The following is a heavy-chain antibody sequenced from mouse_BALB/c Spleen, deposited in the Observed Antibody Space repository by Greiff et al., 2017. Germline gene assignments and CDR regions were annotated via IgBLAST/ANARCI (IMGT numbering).Heavy chain of an antibody. J-gene: IGHJ2*01. CDR2: IDPENGNT. CDR1: GFNIKDYY. V-gene: IGHV14-1*02. CDR3: ARARALGYYFDY. Sequence: VQLKQSGAELVRPGALVKLSCKASGFNIKDYYMHWVKQRPEQGLEWLGWIDPENGNTIYDPKFPGKASITADTSSNTAYLQLSSLTSEDTAVYYCARARALGYYFDYWGQGTTLTVSS. D-gene: IGHD4-1*01.